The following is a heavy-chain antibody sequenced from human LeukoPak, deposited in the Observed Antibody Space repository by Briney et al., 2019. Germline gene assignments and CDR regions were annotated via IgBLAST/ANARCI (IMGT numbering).Heavy chain of an antibody. V-gene: IGHV3-33*06. CDR2: IWSDGSNQ. Sequence: GRSLRLSCAASGFTFSHYGMHWVRQAPGKGLEWVAVIWSDGSNQYYADSVKGRFTISRDNFKNTVSLQMNSLRAEDTALYYCAKVAQRGFDYSNSLEHWGQGSLVTVSS. CDR3: AKVAQRGFDYSNSLEH. J-gene: IGHJ4*02. CDR1: GFTFSHYG. D-gene: IGHD4-11*01.